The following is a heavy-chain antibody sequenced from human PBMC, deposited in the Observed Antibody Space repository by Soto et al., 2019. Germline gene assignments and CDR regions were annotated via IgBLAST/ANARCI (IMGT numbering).Heavy chain of an antibody. V-gene: IGHV4-31*03. Sequence: SETLSLTCTVSGGSISSGGYYWSWIRQHPGKGLEWIGYIYYSGSTYYNPSLKSRVTISVDTSKNQFSLKLSSVTAADTAVYYCARADYALLRYWGQGTLVTVSS. J-gene: IGHJ4*02. D-gene: IGHD2-15*01. CDR3: ARADYALLRY. CDR1: GGSISSGGYY. CDR2: IYYSGST.